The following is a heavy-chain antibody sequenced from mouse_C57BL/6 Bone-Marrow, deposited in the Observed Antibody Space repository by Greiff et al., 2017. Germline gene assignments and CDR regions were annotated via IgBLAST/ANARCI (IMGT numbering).Heavy chain of an antibody. CDR3: ARDGIDYDYDRRDCCAMDY. D-gene: IGHD2-4*01. CDR1: GFTFSSYA. CDR2: ISDGGSYT. J-gene: IGHJ4*01. V-gene: IGHV5-4*01. Sequence: EVKLVESGGGLVKPGGSLKLSCAASGFTFSSYAMSWVRQTPEKRLEWVATISDGGSYTYYPDNVKGRFTIARDNAKNNLYLQKSHLKSDDTAMYYCARDGIDYDYDRRDCCAMDYWGQGTSVTVSS.